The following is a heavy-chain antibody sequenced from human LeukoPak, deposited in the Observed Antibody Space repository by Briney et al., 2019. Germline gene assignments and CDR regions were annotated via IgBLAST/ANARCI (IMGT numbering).Heavy chain of an antibody. V-gene: IGHV1-18*01. D-gene: IGHD2-2*01. Sequence: ASVKVSCKTSGYTFSNYGLTWVRQAPGQGLEWVGWISGYNGNTNYAQKVQGRVTMTTDTSTSTAYMELRSLTSDDTAVYYCARDRCSSSSCYFDYWSQGTPVTVSS. CDR1: GYTFSNYG. J-gene: IGHJ4*02. CDR3: ARDRCSSSSCYFDY. CDR2: ISGYNGNT.